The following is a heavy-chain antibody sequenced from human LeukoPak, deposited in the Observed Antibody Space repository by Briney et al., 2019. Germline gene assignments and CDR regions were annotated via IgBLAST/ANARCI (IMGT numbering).Heavy chain of an antibody. D-gene: IGHD3-9*01. Sequence: SAPTLVNTTQTLTLTCTISGFSLSTSGVGGGWIRQPPGKALERLALIYWNDDKRYSPSLKSRLTINKDTSKNQVVLTMTNMDPVDTATYYCAHRPSITIFSYYFDYWGQGTLVTVSS. CDR3: AHRPSITIFSYYFDY. CDR2: IYWNDDK. CDR1: GFSLSTSGVG. V-gene: IGHV2-5*01. J-gene: IGHJ4*02.